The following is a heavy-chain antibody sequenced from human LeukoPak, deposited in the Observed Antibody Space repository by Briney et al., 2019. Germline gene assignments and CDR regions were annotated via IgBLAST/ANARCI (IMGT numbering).Heavy chain of an antibody. CDR1: GFTFSSYE. CDR2: ISSSGSTT. CDR3: AKDTYYYGSGSYPPNYYYYGMDV. D-gene: IGHD3-10*01. V-gene: IGHV3-48*03. Sequence: PGGSLRLSCAASGFTFSSYEMNWVRQAPGKGLEWVSYISSSGSTTYYADSVKGRFTISRDNAKNSLYLQMNSLRAEDTALYYCAKDTYYYGSGSYPPNYYYYGMDVWGQGTTVTVSS. J-gene: IGHJ6*02.